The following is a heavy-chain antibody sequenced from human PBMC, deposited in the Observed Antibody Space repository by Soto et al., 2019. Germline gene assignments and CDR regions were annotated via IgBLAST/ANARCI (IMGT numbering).Heavy chain of an antibody. CDR3: ARDRSFRASGTIGYYFDY. D-gene: IGHD3-10*01. CDR1: GGTISSGNYY. J-gene: IGHJ4*02. CDR2: ISYSGST. Sequence: PSETLSLTCTVSGGTISSGNYYWSWIRQPPGKGLEWIGFISYSGSTYYSLSLKSRVTISVDTSKNSLYLHMNSLRPEDTAVYYCARDRSFRASGTIGYYFDYWGQGTLVTVSS. V-gene: IGHV4-30-4*02.